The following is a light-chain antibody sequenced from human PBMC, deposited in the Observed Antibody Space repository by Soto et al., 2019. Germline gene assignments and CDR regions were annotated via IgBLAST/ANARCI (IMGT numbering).Light chain of an antibody. J-gene: IGKJ1*01. Sequence: DIQLTQSPSSLSASVGDRVTITCRASQTMSIYLNWYQQRPGKAPKLLIYAASSLQNGVPPRFSGSGSGTEFSLTISSLQPEDFATYFCQQTYSARWTFGQGTKV. CDR3: QQTYSARWT. V-gene: IGKV1-39*01. CDR1: QTMSIY. CDR2: AAS.